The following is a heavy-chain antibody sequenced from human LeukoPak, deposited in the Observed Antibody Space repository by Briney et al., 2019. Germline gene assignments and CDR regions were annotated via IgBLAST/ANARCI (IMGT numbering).Heavy chain of an antibody. D-gene: IGHD3-10*01. J-gene: IGHJ4*02. V-gene: IGHV5-51*01. CDR1: GYSFANYW. CDR3: AREYYGSVAY. Sequence: GESLKLSCKASGYSFANYWIGWVRPMPGKGLEWMGIIHPIDSATRYGPSFQGQVTISADASITTVYLQWSSLKASDTAIYYCAREYYGSVAYWGQGTLVTVSS. CDR2: IHPIDSAT.